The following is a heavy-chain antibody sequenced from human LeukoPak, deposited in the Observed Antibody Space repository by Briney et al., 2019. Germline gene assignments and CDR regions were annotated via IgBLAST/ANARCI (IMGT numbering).Heavy chain of an antibody. Sequence: QAGGSLRLSCAASEFTFSNFAMNWVRQAPGKGLEWVASLKEDVSARNLVDSVKGRFTISTDNAKNSLNLQMNSLRVEDTAVYYCARGPPYGSRSDFLDYWGLGTLVTVSS. CDR2: LKEDVSAR. CDR3: ARGPPYGSRSDFLDY. J-gene: IGHJ4*02. V-gene: IGHV3-7*03. D-gene: IGHD3-10*01. CDR1: EFTFSNFA.